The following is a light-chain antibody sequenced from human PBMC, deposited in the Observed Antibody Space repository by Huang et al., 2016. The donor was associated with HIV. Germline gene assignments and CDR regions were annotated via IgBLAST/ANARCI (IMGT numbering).Light chain of an antibody. V-gene: IGKV3-15*01. CDR2: GAS. CDR1: QSPRNN. Sequence: IVLTQSPATLSVSPGERATLSCRASQSPRNNLAWYQQRPGQAPRLLIYGASNRAAGSAARFRGGGSDTEFTLTISSLQSGDFAIYYCHQYNDWPPEWSFAQGTRVDI. J-gene: IGKJ1*01. CDR3: HQYNDWPPEWS.